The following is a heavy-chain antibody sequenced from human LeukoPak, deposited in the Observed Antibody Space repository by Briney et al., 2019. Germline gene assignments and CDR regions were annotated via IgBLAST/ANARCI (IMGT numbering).Heavy chain of an antibody. Sequence: SETLSLTCTVSGGSISSYYWSWIRQPAGKGLEWIGRIYTSGSTNYNPSLKSRVTMSVDTSKNQFSLKLSSVTAADTAVYYCARFFPPSNYAHYYYGMDVWGQGTTVTVSS. CDR2: IYTSGST. D-gene: IGHD4-11*01. V-gene: IGHV4-4*07. CDR1: GGSISSYY. J-gene: IGHJ6*02. CDR3: ARFFPPSNYAHYYYGMDV.